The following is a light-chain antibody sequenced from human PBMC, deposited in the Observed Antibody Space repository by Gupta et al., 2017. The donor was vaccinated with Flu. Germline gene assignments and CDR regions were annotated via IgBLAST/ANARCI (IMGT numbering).Light chain of an antibody. CDR1: SNDVGCYNR. Sequence: QSAPTQPRSVSGSPGPSVTISCTGPSNDVGCYNRVSWYEHRPGKAPKLILYGGTGRPSGVPDRFSGSKSGNTASLTISGLQADDEADYYCSSHAGRVTWVFGTGTTVTVL. CDR3: SSHAGRVTWV. CDR2: GGT. J-gene: IGLJ1*01. V-gene: IGLV2-11*01.